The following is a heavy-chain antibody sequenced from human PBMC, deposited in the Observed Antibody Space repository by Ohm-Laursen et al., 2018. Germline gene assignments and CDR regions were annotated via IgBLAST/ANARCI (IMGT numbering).Heavy chain of an antibody. V-gene: IGHV1-18*01. CDR2: ISAYNGNT. CDR3: ARDRYSSSPEGFDY. CDR1: GYTFTSYG. J-gene: IGHJ4*02. D-gene: IGHD6-6*01. Sequence: SVKVSCKASGYTFTSYGISWVRQAPGQGLEWMGWISAYNGNTNAAQKLQGRVTMTTDTSTSTAYLELRSLRSDDKAVYYCARDRYSSSPEGFDYWGQGTLVTVSS.